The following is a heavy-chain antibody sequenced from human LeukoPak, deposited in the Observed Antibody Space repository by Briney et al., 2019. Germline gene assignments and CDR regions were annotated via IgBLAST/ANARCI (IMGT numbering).Heavy chain of an antibody. Sequence: GASVKVSCKASGYTFTNYDINWVRQATGQGLEWMGWMNPNSGNTGFAQKFQGRVTMTRYTSISTAYMELSSLRSEDTVVYYCARAGGSYYDSSGYYYADWGQGTLVTVSS. V-gene: IGHV1-8*01. CDR2: MNPNSGNT. CDR1: GYTFTNYD. D-gene: IGHD3-22*01. J-gene: IGHJ1*01. CDR3: ARAGGSYYDSSGYYYAD.